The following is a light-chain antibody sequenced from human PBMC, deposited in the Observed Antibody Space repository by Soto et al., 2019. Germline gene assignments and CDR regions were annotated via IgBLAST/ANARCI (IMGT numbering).Light chain of an antibody. CDR3: QQYYSYPIT. V-gene: IGKV1-8*01. CDR2: AAS. Sequence: AILMTQSPSSFSSCTGDRVTITCRASQGIISYLAWYQQKPGKAPKLLIYAASTLQSGVPSRFSGSGSGTDFTLTISCLQSEDFATYYCQQYYSYPITFGQGTRLEIK. J-gene: IGKJ5*01. CDR1: QGIISY.